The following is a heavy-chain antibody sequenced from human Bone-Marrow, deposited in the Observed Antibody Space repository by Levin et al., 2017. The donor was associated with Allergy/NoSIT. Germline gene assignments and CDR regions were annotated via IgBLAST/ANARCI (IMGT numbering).Heavy chain of an antibody. Sequence: LEASVKVSCKASGYTFTGYYLHWVRQAPGQGLEWMGWINPNSGDTNSAQKFQGRVTMTRDTSITTAYMELSRLTSDDTAVYYCARERSITIFGVVPTKTFDYWGQGTLVTVSS. CDR3: ARERSITIFGVVPTKTFDY. CDR1: GYTFTGYY. D-gene: IGHD3-3*01. J-gene: IGHJ4*02. CDR2: INPNSGDT. V-gene: IGHV1-2*03.